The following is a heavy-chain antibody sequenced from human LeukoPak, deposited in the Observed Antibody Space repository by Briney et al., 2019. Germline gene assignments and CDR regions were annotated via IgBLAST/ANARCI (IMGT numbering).Heavy chain of an antibody. CDR3: AGSYYNVFDY. D-gene: IGHD3-10*01. CDR2: IWYDGSNK. J-gene: IGHJ4*02. V-gene: IGHV3-33*01. CDR1: GFTFSNYG. Sequence: GGAPRLSSAASGFTFSNYGMHWVRHALGKGLEWVALIWYDGSNKYYADSAKSRFTISRDNSKNTLYLQMNSVRAEDTAVYYCAGSYYNVFDYWGQGTLVTVSS.